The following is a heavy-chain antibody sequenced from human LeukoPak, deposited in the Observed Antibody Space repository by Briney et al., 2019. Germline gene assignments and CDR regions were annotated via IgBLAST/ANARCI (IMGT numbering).Heavy chain of an antibody. D-gene: IGHD6-13*01. V-gene: IGHV1-18*01. CDR3: ARAAAGTERGDY. Sequence: ASVKVSCKASGYTFTSYGISWVRQAPGQGLEWMGWISAYNGNTNYAQKFQGRVTITADKSTSTAYMELSSLRSEDTAVYYCARAAAGTERGDYWGQGTLVTVSS. CDR1: GYTFTSYG. CDR2: ISAYNGNT. J-gene: IGHJ4*02.